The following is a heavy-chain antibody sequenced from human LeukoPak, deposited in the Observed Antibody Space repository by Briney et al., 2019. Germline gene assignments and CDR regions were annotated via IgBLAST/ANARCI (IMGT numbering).Heavy chain of an antibody. CDR2: IIPIFGTA. CDR1: GGTFSSYA. CDR3: ARVSKEYCSSTSCPGDYYYYYMDV. D-gene: IGHD2-2*01. J-gene: IGHJ6*03. Sequence: SVKVSCKASGGTFSSYAISWVRQAPGQGLEWMGGIIPIFGTANYAQRFQGRVTITADESTSTAYMELSSLRSEDTAVYYCARVSKEYCSSTSCPGDYYYYYMDVWGKGTTVTVSS. V-gene: IGHV1-69*13.